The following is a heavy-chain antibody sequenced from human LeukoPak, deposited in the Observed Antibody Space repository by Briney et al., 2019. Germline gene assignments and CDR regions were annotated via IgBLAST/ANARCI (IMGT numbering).Heavy chain of an antibody. V-gene: IGHV1-18*01. CDR3: ERDSAGDDY. Sequence: GASVNVSCKSSGYTFTSYGISWVRQAPGQGLEWMGWISAYNGNTNSAHTLQGRVSMTTDTSTTTAYMELRSLRSDDTAVYYCERDSAGDDYWGQGTLVTVSS. D-gene: IGHD3-16*01. CDR2: ISAYNGNT. CDR1: GYTFTSYG. J-gene: IGHJ4*02.